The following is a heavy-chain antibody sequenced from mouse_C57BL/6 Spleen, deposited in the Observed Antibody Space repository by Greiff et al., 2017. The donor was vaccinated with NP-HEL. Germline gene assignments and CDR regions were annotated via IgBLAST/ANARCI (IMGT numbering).Heavy chain of an antibody. J-gene: IGHJ4*01. D-gene: IGHD1-1*01. V-gene: IGHV5-4*01. CDR2: ISDGGSYT. CDR1: GFTFSSYA. Sequence: EVKLVESGGGLVKPGGSLKLSCAASGFTFSSYAMSWVRQTPEKRLEWVATISDGGSYTYYPDNVKGRFTISRDNAKNNLYLQMSHLKSEDTAMYYCARDRAYYGSSRGAMDYWGQGTSVTVSS. CDR3: ARDRAYYGSSRGAMDY.